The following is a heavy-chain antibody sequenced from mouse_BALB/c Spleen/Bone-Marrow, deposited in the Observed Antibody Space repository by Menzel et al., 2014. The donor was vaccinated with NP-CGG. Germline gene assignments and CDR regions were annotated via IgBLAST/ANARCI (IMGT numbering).Heavy chain of an antibody. CDR3: ARGSPY. Sequence: VQLQQSGAELVKPGASVKLSCKTSGYTFTNYHIYWVKQRPGQGLEWIGEINPGNGGTNFNERFKSKATLTVDKSSTTAYILLTSLTSEDSAVYYCARGSPYWGQGTLVTVSA. V-gene: IGHV1S81*02. J-gene: IGHJ3*01. D-gene: IGHD6-2*01. CDR1: GYTFTNYH. CDR2: INPGNGGT.